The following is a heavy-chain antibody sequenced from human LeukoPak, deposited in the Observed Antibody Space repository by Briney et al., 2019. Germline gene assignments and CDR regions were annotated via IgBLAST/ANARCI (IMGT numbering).Heavy chain of an antibody. V-gene: IGHV3-20*04. D-gene: IGHD2-2*01. CDR3: ARDRGSVKGLYCSSTSCHRHMDV. CDR2: INWNGGST. CDR1: GFTFDDYG. Sequence: GRSLRLSCAASGFTFDDYGMSWVRQAPGKGLEWVSGINWNGGSTGYADSVKGRFTISRDNAKNSLYLQMNSLRAEDTALYYCARDRGSVKGLYCSSTSCHRHMDVWGKGTTVTVSS. J-gene: IGHJ6*03.